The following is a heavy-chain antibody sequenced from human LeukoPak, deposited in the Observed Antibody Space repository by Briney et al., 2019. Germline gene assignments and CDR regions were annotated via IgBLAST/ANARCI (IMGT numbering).Heavy chain of an antibody. D-gene: IGHD3-16*02. CDR2: IIPIFGTA. J-gene: IGHJ4*02. Sequence: SVKVSCKASGGTFSSYAISWVRQVPGQGLEWMGGIIPIFGTANYAQKFQGRVTITADKSTSTAYMELSSLRSEDTAVYYCASRPHYVWGSYRTPDFDYWGQGTLVTVSS. V-gene: IGHV1-69*06. CDR3: ASRPHYVWGSYRTPDFDY. CDR1: GGTFSSYA.